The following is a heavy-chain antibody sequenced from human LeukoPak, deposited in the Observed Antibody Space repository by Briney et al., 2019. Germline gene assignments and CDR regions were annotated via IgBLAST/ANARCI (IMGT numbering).Heavy chain of an antibody. J-gene: IGHJ4*02. Sequence: GGSLRLSCAASGFTVSSNYTSWVRQAPGKGLEGVSVIYSGGSTYYADSVKGRFTISRDNSKNTLYLQMNSLRAEDTAVYYCARDGPSRYNWNDNNYWGQGTLVTVSS. D-gene: IGHD1-20*01. V-gene: IGHV3-53*01. CDR3: ARDGPSRYNWNDNNY. CDR2: IYSGGST. CDR1: GFTVSSNY.